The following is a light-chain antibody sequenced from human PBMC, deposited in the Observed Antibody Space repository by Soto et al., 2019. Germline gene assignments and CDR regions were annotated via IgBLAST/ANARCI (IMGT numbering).Light chain of an antibody. Sequence: DIQMTQSPSSLSASVGDRVTITCRASQGIGNSLSWYQQKPGAAPKRLIFGASTLQSGVPSTFSGSASGTEFTLTISSLQPEDFATYYCLQYNSDPRTFGQGTKVDIK. CDR2: GAS. CDR1: QGIGNS. CDR3: LQYNSDPRT. V-gene: IGKV1-17*01. J-gene: IGKJ1*01.